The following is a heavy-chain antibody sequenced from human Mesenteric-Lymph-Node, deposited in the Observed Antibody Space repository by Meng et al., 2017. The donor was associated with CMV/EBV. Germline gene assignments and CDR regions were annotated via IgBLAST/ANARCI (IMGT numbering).Heavy chain of an antibody. CDR3: AHSSGIAAAGPFYFDY. J-gene: IGHJ4*02. CDR2: IYWDDDK. V-gene: IGHV2-5*02. Sequence: QITLKESGPTLVKPTQTLTLTCTCSGFSLSTSGVGVGWIRQPPGKALEWLALIYWDDDKRYSPSLKSRITITKDTSKNQVVLTMTNMDPVDTATYYCAHSSGIAAAGPFYFDYWGQGTLVTVSS. D-gene: IGHD6-13*01. CDR1: GFSLSTSGVG.